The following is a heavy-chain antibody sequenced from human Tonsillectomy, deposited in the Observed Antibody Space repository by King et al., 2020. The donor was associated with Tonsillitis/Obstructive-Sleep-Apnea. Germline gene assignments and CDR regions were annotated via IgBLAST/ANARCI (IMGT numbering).Heavy chain of an antibody. CDR2: IKSRFDGGTT. V-gene: IGHV3-15*01. J-gene: IGHJ6*03. D-gene: IGHD3-3*01. CDR3: ATYTPEPYAFWSGYRYHYYMDL. CDR1: EFPFDKAW. Sequence: VQLVESGGGLVKPGGSLRLSCEASEFPFDKAWMNWVRQAAGKGLEWIGRIKSRFDGGTTDYAAPMKGTVTISRDDSKNTLYLQMHGLQTEDSAVYYCATYTPEPYAFWSGYRYHYYMDLWGKGTTVTVSS.